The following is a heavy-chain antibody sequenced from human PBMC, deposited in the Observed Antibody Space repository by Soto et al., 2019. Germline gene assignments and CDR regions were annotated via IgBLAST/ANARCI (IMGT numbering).Heavy chain of an antibody. D-gene: IGHD2-15*01. CDR1: GFTFSSYA. CDR2: ISSSSSSI. CDR3: ARLSRCSYYFDY. V-gene: IGHV3-21*01. J-gene: IGHJ4*02. Sequence: EVQLVESGGGLVKPGGSLRLSCAASGFTFSSYAMNWVRQAPGKGLEWVSSISSSSSSIYYADSVKGRFTISRDNAKNSLYLQMNSLRAEDTAVYYCARLSRCSYYFDYWDQGTLVTVSS.